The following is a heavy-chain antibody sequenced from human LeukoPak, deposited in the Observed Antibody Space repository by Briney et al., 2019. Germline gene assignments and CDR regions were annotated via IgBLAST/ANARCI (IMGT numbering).Heavy chain of an antibody. CDR1: GFTFSSYE. CDR3: ARVTKYYIDY. J-gene: IGHJ4*02. V-gene: IGHV3-48*03. CDR2: MSNNGRTI. Sequence: PGGSLRLSCVASGFTFSSYEMNWVRQAPGKRLEWVSYMSNNGRTIYYADSVKGRFTISRDNAKNSLYLQMNSLRAEDTAVYSCARVTKYYIDYWGQGTQVTVSS.